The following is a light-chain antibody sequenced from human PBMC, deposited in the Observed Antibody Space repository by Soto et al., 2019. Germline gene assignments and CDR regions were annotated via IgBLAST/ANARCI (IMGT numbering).Light chain of an antibody. Sequence: DIQMTQSPSTLSASVGDRVTITCRASQSIDSWLAWYQHKPGKAPKLLILKASTLETGVPSRFSGSGSETEFTLTISSLQPDDSATYYCQPYNSYSRTFGQGTKVEIK. CDR2: KAS. CDR3: QPYNSYSRT. V-gene: IGKV1-5*03. J-gene: IGKJ1*01. CDR1: QSIDSW.